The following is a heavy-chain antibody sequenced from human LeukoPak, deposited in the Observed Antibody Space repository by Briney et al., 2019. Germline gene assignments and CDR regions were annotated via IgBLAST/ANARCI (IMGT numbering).Heavy chain of an antibody. Sequence: PSETLSLTCTVSGGSISSSSYYWGWIRQPPGKGLEWIGSIHYSGSTNYNPSLKSRVTISVDTSKNQFSLKLSSVTAADTAVYYCARGQNYYDSSGYCWDYWGQGTLVTVSS. CDR1: GGSISSSSYY. CDR2: IHYSGST. CDR3: ARGQNYYDSSGYCWDY. D-gene: IGHD3-22*01. V-gene: IGHV4-39*07. J-gene: IGHJ4*02.